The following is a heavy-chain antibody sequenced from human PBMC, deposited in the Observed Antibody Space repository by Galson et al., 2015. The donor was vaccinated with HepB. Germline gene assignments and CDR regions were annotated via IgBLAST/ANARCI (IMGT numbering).Heavy chain of an antibody. J-gene: IGHJ4*02. Sequence: SLTPSRAASGLTFSTYAMHWVRPAPGKGLELVSSISDNGGSTYYADSVKGRFTVSRDNSNDTLYLQMSSLRAEKMAVYYCVKPQGSGWYTPTSYVNYWGQGMLFTV. CDR1: GLTFSTYA. CDR2: ISDNGGST. D-gene: IGHD6-19*01. V-gene: IGHV3-64D*06. CDR3: VKPQGSGWYTPTSYVNY.